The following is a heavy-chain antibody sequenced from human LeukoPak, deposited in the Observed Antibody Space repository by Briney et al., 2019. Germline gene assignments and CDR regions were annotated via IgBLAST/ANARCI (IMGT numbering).Heavy chain of an antibody. CDR3: AKSRSGSANWALQIFDN. Sequence: RGSLRLSCAASGFTFSSYAMSWVRQAPGKGLEWVSAISGSGGSTYYADSVKGRFTISRDNSKNTLYLQMNSLRAEDTAVYFCAKSRSGSANWALQIFDNWGQGTLVTVSS. CDR2: ISGSGGST. V-gene: IGHV3-23*01. J-gene: IGHJ4*02. CDR1: GFTFSSYA. D-gene: IGHD1-1*01.